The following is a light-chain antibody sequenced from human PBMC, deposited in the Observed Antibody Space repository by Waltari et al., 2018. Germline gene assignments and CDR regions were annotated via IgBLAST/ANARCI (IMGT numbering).Light chain of an antibody. CDR1: HSNIGSNG. Sequence: QSVLTQPPSVSEAPRPRVTTSCSGRHSNIGSNGVTWYQQLPGKAPKLVIYYDDLIPSGVSDRFSGSKSGTSASLAISGLQSEDEADYYCAAWDDTRNGWLFGGGTKLTVL. J-gene: IGLJ3*02. CDR2: YDD. V-gene: IGLV1-36*01. CDR3: AAWDDTRNGWL.